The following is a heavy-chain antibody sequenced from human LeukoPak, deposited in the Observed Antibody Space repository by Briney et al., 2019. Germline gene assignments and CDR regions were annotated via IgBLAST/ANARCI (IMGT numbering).Heavy chain of an antibody. V-gene: IGHV4-34*01. Sequence: SETLSLTCAVYGGSFSGYYWSWIRQPPGKGLEWIGSIYYSGSTYYNPSLKSRVTISVDTSKNQFSLKLSSVTAADTAVYYCARDGIVGASHWGQGTLVTVSS. CDR2: IYYSGST. CDR1: GGSFSGYY. J-gene: IGHJ4*02. CDR3: ARDGIVGASH. D-gene: IGHD1-26*01.